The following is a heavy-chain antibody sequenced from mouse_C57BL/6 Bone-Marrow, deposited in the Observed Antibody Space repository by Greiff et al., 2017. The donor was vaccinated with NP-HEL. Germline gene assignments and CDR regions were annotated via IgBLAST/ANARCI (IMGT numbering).Heavy chain of an antibody. D-gene: IGHD2-2*01. CDR1: GYTFTSYW. J-gene: IGHJ3*01. Sequence: QVQLQQPGAELVMPGASVKLSCKASGYTFTSYWMHWVKQRPGQGLEWIGEIDPSDSYTNYIQKFKGKSTLTVDKSSSTAYMQLSSLTSEDSAVYYCARWGYDEAWFAYWGQGTLVTVSA. CDR3: ARWGYDEAWFAY. V-gene: IGHV1-69*01. CDR2: IDPSDSYT.